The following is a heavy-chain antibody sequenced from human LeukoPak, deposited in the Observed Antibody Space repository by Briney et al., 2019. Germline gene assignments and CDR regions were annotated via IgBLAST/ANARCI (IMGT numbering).Heavy chain of an antibody. CDR2: INCSGGST. V-gene: IGHV1-46*01. J-gene: IGHJ6*03. Sequence: ASVKVSCKASGYTFTSYYIHWVRQAPGQGLEWMGIINCSGGSTSYTQKFQGRVTLTRDMSTSTVYMELSSLRSEDTAVYYCASVRYSSSWFDYYYYYYMDVWGKGTTVTVSS. CDR3: ASVRYSSSWFDYYYYYYMDV. D-gene: IGHD6-13*01. CDR1: GYTFTSYY.